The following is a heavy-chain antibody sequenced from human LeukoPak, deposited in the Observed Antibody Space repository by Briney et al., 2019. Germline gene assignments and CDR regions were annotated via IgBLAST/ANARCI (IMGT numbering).Heavy chain of an antibody. Sequence: PGGSLRLSCAASGFIFNKAWMNWVRQAPGKGPGWGGRIKSNNDGGTTDYASPVEGRFIISRDASKNTIYLQMNRLIIDDTAIYYCTPVMVEDRGFWGQGTLVTVSS. J-gene: IGHJ4*02. CDR2: IKSNNDGGTT. V-gene: IGHV3-15*01. D-gene: IGHD2-21*01. CDR3: TPVMVEDRGF. CDR1: GFIFNKAW.